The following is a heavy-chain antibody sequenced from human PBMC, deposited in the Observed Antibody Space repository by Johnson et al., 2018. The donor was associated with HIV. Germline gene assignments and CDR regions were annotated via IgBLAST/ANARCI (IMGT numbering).Heavy chain of an antibody. Sequence: KGLEWVGRIKSKTDGGKTDGGTPDYSAPVKGRFTISRDDSKNTLYLQMNSLRGEDKAVYYCARGGYSTILDAFNIWGQGTMVTVSS. CDR3: ARGGYSTILDAFNI. J-gene: IGHJ3*02. V-gene: IGHV3-15*01. CDR2: IKSKTDGGKTDGGTP. D-gene: IGHD6-13*01.